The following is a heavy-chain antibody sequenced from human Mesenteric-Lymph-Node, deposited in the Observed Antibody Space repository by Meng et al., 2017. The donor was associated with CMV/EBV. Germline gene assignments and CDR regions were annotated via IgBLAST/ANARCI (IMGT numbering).Heavy chain of an antibody. CDR2: IYPGDSDT. V-gene: IGHV5-51*01. CDR1: GYTFTSYW. D-gene: IGHD2-2*01. CDR3: VRLGASSTYFDS. J-gene: IGHJ4*02. Sequence: GGSLRLSCKGSGYTFTSYWIGWVRQMPGKGLEWMGIIYPGDSDTRYSPSFQGQVTISVDKSISTAYLQWGRLRVSDTAMYYCVRLGASSTYFDSWGQGTLVTVSS.